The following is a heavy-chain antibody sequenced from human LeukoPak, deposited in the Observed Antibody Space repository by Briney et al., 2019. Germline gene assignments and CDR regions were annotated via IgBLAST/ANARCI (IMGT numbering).Heavy chain of an antibody. CDR3: ARRIGIAVAPVP. Sequence: ASVKVSCKASGYTFTSYDINWVRQATGQGLEWMGWMNPNSGNTGYAQKFQGRVTMTRNTSISTVYMELSSLRSEDTAVYYCARRIGIAVAPVPWGQGTLVTVSS. CDR2: MNPNSGNT. CDR1: GYTFTSYD. D-gene: IGHD6-19*01. V-gene: IGHV1-8*01. J-gene: IGHJ5*02.